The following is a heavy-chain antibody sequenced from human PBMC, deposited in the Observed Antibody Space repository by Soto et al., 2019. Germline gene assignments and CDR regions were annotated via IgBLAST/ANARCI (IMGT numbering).Heavy chain of an antibody. Sequence: ASETLSLTCTVSGGSISSGGYYWSWIRQHPGKGLEWIGYIYYSGSTSYNPSLKSRVTISIDTSKNQFSLKLSSMSAADTAVYYCARDGGYGSGSYRFDYWGQGTLVTVSS. CDR2: IYYSGST. D-gene: IGHD3-10*01. CDR3: ARDGGYGSGSYRFDY. V-gene: IGHV4-31*03. J-gene: IGHJ4*02. CDR1: GGSISSGGYY.